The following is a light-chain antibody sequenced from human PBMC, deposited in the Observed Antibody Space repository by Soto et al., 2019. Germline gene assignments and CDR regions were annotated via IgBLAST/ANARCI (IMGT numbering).Light chain of an antibody. CDR3: SLYTIPRSPV. V-gene: IGLV2-14*01. Sequence: QSVLTQPASVSGSPGQSITISCTGTSSDVGGYDFVSWYRQYPGQAPKILIYEVTHRPSGVPDRFSGSKSGNTASLTISGLQADDEADYYCSLYTIPRSPVFGPGTKLTVL. J-gene: IGLJ1*01. CDR2: EVT. CDR1: SSDVGGYDF.